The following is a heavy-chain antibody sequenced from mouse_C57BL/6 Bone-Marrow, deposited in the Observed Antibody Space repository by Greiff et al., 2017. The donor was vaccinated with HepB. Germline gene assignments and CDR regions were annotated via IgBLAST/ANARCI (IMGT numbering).Heavy chain of an antibody. V-gene: IGHV1-50*01. CDR1: GYTFTSYW. CDR3: ARRNRYYGPWFAY. J-gene: IGHJ3*01. Sequence: QVQLQQPGAELVKPGASVKLSCKASGYTFTSYWMQWVKQRPGQGLEWIGEIDPSDSYTNYNQKFKGKATLTVDTSSSTAYMQLSSLTSEDSAVYYCARRNRYYGPWFAYWGQGTLVTVSA. CDR2: IDPSDSYT. D-gene: IGHD2-1*01.